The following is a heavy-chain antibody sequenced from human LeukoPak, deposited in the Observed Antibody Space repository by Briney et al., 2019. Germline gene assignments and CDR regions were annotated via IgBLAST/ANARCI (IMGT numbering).Heavy chain of an antibody. D-gene: IGHD6-13*01. J-gene: IGHJ5*01. CDR3: ARDAGANRIAAAALPGGGWFDS. Sequence: AASVKVSCKASGGIFSSYTISWVRQAPGQGLEGMGRIIPILGIANYAQKFQGRVTITADKSTSTAYMELSSLRAEDTAVYYCARDAGANRIAAAALPGGGWFDSWGQGTLVTVSS. CDR1: GGIFSSYT. V-gene: IGHV1-69*04. CDR2: IIPILGIA.